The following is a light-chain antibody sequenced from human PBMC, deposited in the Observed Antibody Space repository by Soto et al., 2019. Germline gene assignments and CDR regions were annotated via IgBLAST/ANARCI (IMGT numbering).Light chain of an antibody. V-gene: IGKV4-1*01. Sequence: DIVMTQSPASLAVSLGERATINCKSSQSLLYNSNNKNYLAWYQQKPGQPPKLLIYWSSTRESGVPDRFSGSGSGTDFTLTISSLQAEDVAVYYCQQYYRSPLTFGGGTKVDIK. CDR1: QSLLYNSNNKNY. J-gene: IGKJ4*01. CDR2: WSS. CDR3: QQYYRSPLT.